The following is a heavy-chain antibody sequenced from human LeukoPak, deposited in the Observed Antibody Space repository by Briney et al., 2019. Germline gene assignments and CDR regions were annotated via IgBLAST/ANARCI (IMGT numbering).Heavy chain of an antibody. CDR2: INPKTGDT. CDR1: GYTFSDYY. J-gene: IGHJ5*01. D-gene: IGHD6-19*01. CDR3: AREEIAVGGPPPRWFDS. Sequence: GASVTISCKASGYTFSDYYIHWVRQAPGQGLQWMGWINPKTGDTNYPQKSQGRVTMTRDTSISTAYMELSRLRSDDTAVYYCAREEIAVGGPPPRWFDSWGQGTLVTVSS. V-gene: IGHV1-2*02.